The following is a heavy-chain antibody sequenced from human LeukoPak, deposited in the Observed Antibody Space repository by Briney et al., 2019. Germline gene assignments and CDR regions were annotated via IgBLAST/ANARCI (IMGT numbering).Heavy chain of an antibody. D-gene: IGHD3-16*01. CDR2: IYYSGST. V-gene: IGHV4-38-2*02. J-gene: IGHJ6*03. Sequence: PSETLSLTCTVSGYSISSGYYWGWIRQPPGKGLEWIGSIYYSGSTYYNPSLKSRVTISVDTSKNQFSLKLSSVTAADTAVYYCARDGAHKNHYYSYYYMDVWGKGTTVTVSS. CDR1: GYSISSGYY. CDR3: ARDGAHKNHYYSYYYMDV.